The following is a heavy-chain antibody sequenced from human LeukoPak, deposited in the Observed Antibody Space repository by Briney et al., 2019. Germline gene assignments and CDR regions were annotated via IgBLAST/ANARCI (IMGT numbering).Heavy chain of an antibody. J-gene: IGHJ5*02. CDR1: GFTFSSYG. Sequence: PGGSLRLSCAASGFTFSSYGMHWVRQAPGKGLEWVAVISYDGSNKYYADSVKGRFTISRDNSKNTLYLQMNSLRAEDTAVYYCAKDSDYGDYEGWFDPWGQGTLVTVSS. V-gene: IGHV3-30*18. CDR2: ISYDGSNK. D-gene: IGHD4-17*01. CDR3: AKDSDYGDYEGWFDP.